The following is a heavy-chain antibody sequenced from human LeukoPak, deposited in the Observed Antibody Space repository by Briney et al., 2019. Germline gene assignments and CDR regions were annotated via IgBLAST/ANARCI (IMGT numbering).Heavy chain of an antibody. V-gene: IGHV4-59*01. D-gene: IGHD2-15*01. J-gene: IGHJ4*02. CDR3: ARNPYCSGGSCYSGWFDY. CDR1: GGSISSYY. CDR2: XYYSGST. Sequence: SETLSLTCTVSGGSISSYYWSWIRQPPGKGLXXXXXXYYSGSTNYNPSLKSRVTISVDTSKNQFSLKLSSVTAADTAVYYCARNPYCSGGSCYSGWFDYWGQGTLVTVSS.